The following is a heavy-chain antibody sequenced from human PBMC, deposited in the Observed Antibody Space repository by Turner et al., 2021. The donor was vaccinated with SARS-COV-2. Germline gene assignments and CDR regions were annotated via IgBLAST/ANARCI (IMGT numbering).Heavy chain of an antibody. Sequence: QLQLQESGPGLVKPSETLSLTCTVSGGPINTSSYYWGWLCQPPGKGLEWIGRIQYSGSNYHNASLKGRVDISVDTWKSQFSVKLRYVTAADTAIYYCARVRTVSCVTTTCLPSDAFDLWGHGTLVSVSS. CDR3: ARVRTVSCVTTTCLPSDAFDL. D-gene: IGHD3-10*01. CDR2: IQYSGSN. J-gene: IGHJ3*01. CDR1: GGPINTSSYY. V-gene: IGHV4-39*01.